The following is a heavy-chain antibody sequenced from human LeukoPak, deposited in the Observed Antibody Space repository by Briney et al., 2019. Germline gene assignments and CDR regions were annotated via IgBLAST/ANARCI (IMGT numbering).Heavy chain of an antibody. V-gene: IGHV4-39*01. Sequence: PSETLSLTCTVSGGSISSSSYYWGWLRQPPGKGLEWIGSIYYSGSTYYNPSLKSRVTISVDTSKNQFSLKLSSVTAADTAVYYCARIGYCSGGSCTLFDPWGQGTLVTVSS. CDR3: ARIGYCSGGSCTLFDP. CDR1: GGSISSSSYY. D-gene: IGHD2-15*01. J-gene: IGHJ5*02. CDR2: IYYSGST.